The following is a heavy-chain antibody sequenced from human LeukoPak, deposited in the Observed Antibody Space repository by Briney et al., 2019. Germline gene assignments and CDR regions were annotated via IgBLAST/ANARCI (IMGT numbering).Heavy chain of an antibody. CDR2: ISYDGSNK. D-gene: IGHD2-2*01. J-gene: IGHJ6*02. CDR3: ARDLGCSSTSCYVDYYYYGMDV. V-gene: IGHV3-30-3*01. CDR1: GFTFSSYA. Sequence: GSLRLSCAASGFTFSSYAMHWVRQAPGKGLEWVAVISYDGSNKYYADSVKGRFTISRDNSKNTLYLQMNSLRAEDTAVYYCARDLGCSSTSCYVDYYYYGMDVWGQGTTVTVSS.